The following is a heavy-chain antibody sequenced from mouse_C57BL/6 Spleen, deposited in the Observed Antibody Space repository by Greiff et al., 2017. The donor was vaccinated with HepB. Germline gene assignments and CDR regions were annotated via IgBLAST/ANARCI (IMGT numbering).Heavy chain of an antibody. Sequence: QVQLKQPGAELVKPGASVKLSCKASGYTFTSYWMHWVKQRPGRGLEWIGRIDPNSGGTKYNEKFKSKATLTVDKPSSTAYMQLSSLTSEDSAVYYCARSYYGSSYGTGFAYWGQGTLVTVSA. CDR3: ARSYYGSSYGTGFAY. J-gene: IGHJ3*01. D-gene: IGHD1-1*01. CDR2: IDPNSGGT. V-gene: IGHV1-72*01. CDR1: GYTFTSYW.